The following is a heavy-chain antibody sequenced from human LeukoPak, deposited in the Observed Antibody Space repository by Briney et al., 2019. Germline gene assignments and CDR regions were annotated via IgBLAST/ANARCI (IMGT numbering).Heavy chain of an antibody. V-gene: IGHV4-4*08. CDR2: IYSSETT. CDR1: GGSITGYH. Sequence: SETLCLTCTVSGGSITGYHWSWIRHPPGQGLEWIGYIYSSETTNYKPSLKSRVTISADTSKNQISLKLTSVTAADTAIYYCARRNDFHIWGQGTMVTVSS. CDR3: ARRNDFHI. J-gene: IGHJ3*02.